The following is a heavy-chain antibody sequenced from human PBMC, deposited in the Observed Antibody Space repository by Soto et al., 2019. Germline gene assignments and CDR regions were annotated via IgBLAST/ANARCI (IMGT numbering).Heavy chain of an antibody. V-gene: IGHV1-18*01. CDR2: ISGYNGDT. Sequence: GASVKVSCKASGYTFTRYGISWVRQAPGQGLEWMGWISGYNGDTNYAQKFQGRVTMTVDTSTTTAFMELRSLTSDDRAVYYCAKNGQPPYYYYVMDVWGQGTTVTVSS. CDR3: AKNGQPPYYYYVMDV. D-gene: IGHD2-8*01. J-gene: IGHJ6*02. CDR1: GYTFTRYG.